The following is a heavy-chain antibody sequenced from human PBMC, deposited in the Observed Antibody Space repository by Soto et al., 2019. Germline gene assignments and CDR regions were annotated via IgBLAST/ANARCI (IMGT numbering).Heavy chain of an antibody. J-gene: IGHJ4*02. CDR1: GGSITSYY. V-gene: IGHV4-59*01. Sequence: SETLSLTCSVSGGSITSYYWTWIRQPPGRGLEWIGYIYYRGSTNYNPSLKSRVTISIDASTNQFSLRLSSVTAADTAVYYCARGRTTNPSLGIGYWGQGTLVTVSS. CDR3: ARGRTTNPSLGIGY. CDR2: IYYRGST. D-gene: IGHD1-1*01.